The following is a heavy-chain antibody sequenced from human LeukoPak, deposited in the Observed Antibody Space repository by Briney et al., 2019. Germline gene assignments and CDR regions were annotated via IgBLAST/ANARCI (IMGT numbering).Heavy chain of an antibody. V-gene: IGHV4-30-2*01. Sequence: PSQTLSLTCAVSGGSISSGGYSWSWIRQPAGKGLEWIGYIYHSGSTYYNPSLKSRVTISVDRSKNQFSLKLSSVTAADTAVYYCARNTYYYGSGSYYLDYWGQGTLVTVSS. CDR3: ARNTYYYGSGSYYLDY. CDR2: IYHSGST. D-gene: IGHD3-10*01. CDR1: GGSISSGGYS. J-gene: IGHJ4*02.